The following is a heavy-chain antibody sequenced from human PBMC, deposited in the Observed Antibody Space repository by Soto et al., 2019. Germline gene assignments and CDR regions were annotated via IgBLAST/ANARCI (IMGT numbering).Heavy chain of an antibody. V-gene: IGHV4-34*01. Sequence: QVQLQQWGAGLLKPSETLSLNCAVTGGSLSGYYWSWIRQPPGKGLEWIGEVKDGGHTNYSPSLRGRVTISSDTSNKRFSLRLNSLAAADSGVYYCARGQEGVVATHWDQGSLVTVSS. CDR2: VKDGGHT. D-gene: IGHD5-12*01. J-gene: IGHJ4*02. CDR1: GGSLSGYY. CDR3: ARGQEGVVATH.